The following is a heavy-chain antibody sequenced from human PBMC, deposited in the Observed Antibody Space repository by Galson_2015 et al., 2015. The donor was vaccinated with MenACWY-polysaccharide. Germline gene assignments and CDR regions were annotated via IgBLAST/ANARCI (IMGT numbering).Heavy chain of an antibody. Sequence: SLRLSCAASGFTFTSYALSWVRQAPGKGLEWVSAIRSSSTIYYADSVKGRFTISRDNAKNSLYLQINSLRAEDTAVYYCARGRLDYWGQGTLVTVSS. CDR3: ARGRLDY. J-gene: IGHJ4*02. V-gene: IGHV3-69-1*01. CDR1: GFTFTSYA. CDR2: IRSSSTI.